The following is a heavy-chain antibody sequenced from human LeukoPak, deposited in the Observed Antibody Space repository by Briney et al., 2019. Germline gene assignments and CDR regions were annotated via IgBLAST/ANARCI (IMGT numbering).Heavy chain of an antibody. V-gene: IGHV3-74*01. Sequence: PGRCLRLSREASTFNFSSFWMHWVRQAPAKGLVWVSYIHGDGRSSNYADSVKGRLTISRDNAKNTLYLQMNSLRAEDTAVYYCATGSGSYYDSWGQGTLVTVSS. CDR2: IHGDGRSS. CDR1: TFNFSSFW. CDR3: ATGSGSYYDS. J-gene: IGHJ4*02. D-gene: IGHD3-10*01.